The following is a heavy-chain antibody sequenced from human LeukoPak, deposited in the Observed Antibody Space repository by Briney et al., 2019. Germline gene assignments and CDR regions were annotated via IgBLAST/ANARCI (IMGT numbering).Heavy chain of an antibody. CDR3: ARAVRNYGSGSYGY. V-gene: IGHV1-2*02. D-gene: IGHD3-10*01. CDR1: DSPLTGYI. J-gene: IGHJ4*02. Sequence: ASVKVSCKASDSPLTGYILHWVHQPLGQGLGWLDWFNPNSGGTNYAQKFQGRVTMTRDTSISTAYMELSRLRSDDTAVYYCARAVRNYGSGSYGYWGQGTLVTVSS. CDR2: FNPNSGGT.